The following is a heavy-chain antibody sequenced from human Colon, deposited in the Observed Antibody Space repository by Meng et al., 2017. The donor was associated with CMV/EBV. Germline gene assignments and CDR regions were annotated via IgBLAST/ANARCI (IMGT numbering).Heavy chain of an antibody. CDR2: ISNSGSNK. J-gene: IGHJ6*02. CDR3: ARDLVPPTIFNYYFGMDV. CDR1: GFTFSDYE. V-gene: IGHV3-48*03. Sequence: GESLKISCEASGFTFSDYEMNWVRQAPGKGLEWVAYISNSGSNKYYADSVKGRFTISRDNGKRSLYLQMNSLRAEDTAIYYCARDLVPPTIFNYYFGMDVWGQGTTVTVSS. D-gene: IGHD2-2*02.